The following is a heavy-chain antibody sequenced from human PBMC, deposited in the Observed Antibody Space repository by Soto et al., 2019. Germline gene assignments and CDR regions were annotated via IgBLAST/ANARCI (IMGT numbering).Heavy chain of an antibody. Sequence: EVQLLESGGGLVKPGGSLRLSCAASGFTFSSYVLSWVRQPPGKGLEWVSGISGSGGSTYYEDSLKGRFTISRDNSKNTLYLQMNSLRAEDTAVYYCAKDPIAEAGPAGRYGMDVWGQGTTVTVSS. CDR1: GFTFSSYV. CDR3: AKDPIAEAGPAGRYGMDV. V-gene: IGHV3-23*01. D-gene: IGHD6-19*01. J-gene: IGHJ6*02. CDR2: ISGSGGST.